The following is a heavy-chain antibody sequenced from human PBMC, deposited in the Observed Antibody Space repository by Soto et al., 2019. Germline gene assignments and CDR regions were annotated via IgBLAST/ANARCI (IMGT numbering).Heavy chain of an antibody. CDR2: ITFDGSNK. J-gene: IGHJ4*02. CDR3: ARGATAIPTPLGY. CDR1: GFSFNNYA. Sequence: QVQLVESGGGVVQPGKSRRLSCAASGFSFNNYAIHWVRQGPGKGLEGVAVITFDGSNKFYADSVQGRFTISRDNPKNIVFLQMDSLRTDDTALYYGARGATAIPTPLGYWGQGALVTVSS. V-gene: IGHV3-30-3*01. D-gene: IGHD2-21*02.